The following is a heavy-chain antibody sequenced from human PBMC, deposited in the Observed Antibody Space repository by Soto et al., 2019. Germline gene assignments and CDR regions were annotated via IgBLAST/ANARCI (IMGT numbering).Heavy chain of an antibody. CDR2: FDPEDGET. Sequence: ASVKVSCKVSGYTLTELSIHWVRQAPGKGLEWMGGFDPEDGETIYAQKFQGRVTMTEDTSTDTAYMELSSLRSEDTAVYYCATDSPRYSSSWNPFDYWGQGTLLTV. CDR3: ATDSPRYSSSWNPFDY. D-gene: IGHD6-13*01. CDR1: GYTLTELS. V-gene: IGHV1-24*01. J-gene: IGHJ4*02.